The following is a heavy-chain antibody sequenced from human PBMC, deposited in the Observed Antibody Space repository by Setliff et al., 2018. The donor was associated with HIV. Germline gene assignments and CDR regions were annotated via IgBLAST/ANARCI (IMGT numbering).Heavy chain of an antibody. D-gene: IGHD2-15*01. Sequence: SETLSLTCAVYGGSFSGYYWSWIRQPPGKGLEWIGEIHHSGSTKYNPSLKRRVTILVDTSKNQLSLDVTSVTAADTAVYFCARHGGRSFDFWGQGTLVTVSS. CDR1: GGSFSGYY. V-gene: IGHV4-34*01. CDR2: IHHSGST. CDR3: ARHGGRSFDF. J-gene: IGHJ4*02.